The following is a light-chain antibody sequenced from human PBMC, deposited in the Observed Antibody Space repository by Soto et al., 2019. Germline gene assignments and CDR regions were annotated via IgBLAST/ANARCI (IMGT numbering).Light chain of an antibody. CDR2: GNS. V-gene: IGLV1-40*01. CDR1: SSNIGAGYD. CDR3: QSYDRSLSGSV. Sequence: QSVLTQPPSVSGAPGQRVTISCTGSSSNIGAGYDVNWYQQLPGTAPKLLIYGNSNRPSGVPDRFSGSKSGTSASLAITGLQAEDEADYYCQSYDRSLSGSVFGTGTKLTVL. J-gene: IGLJ1*01.